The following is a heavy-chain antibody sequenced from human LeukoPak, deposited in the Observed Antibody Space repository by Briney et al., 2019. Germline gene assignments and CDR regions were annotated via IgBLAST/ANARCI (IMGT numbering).Heavy chain of an antibody. CDR1: GFTFSSDW. CDR2: IKQDGSEK. V-gene: IGHV3-7*01. Sequence: PGGSLRLSCAASGFTFSSDWMSWVRQAPGKGLEWVANIKQDGSEKYYVDSVKVRFTISRDNAKNSLYLQMDSLRAEDTAVYYCARGLVTDYRQIMGLWGQGTMVTVSS. CDR3: ARGLVTDYRQIMGL. J-gene: IGHJ3*01. D-gene: IGHD4-11*01.